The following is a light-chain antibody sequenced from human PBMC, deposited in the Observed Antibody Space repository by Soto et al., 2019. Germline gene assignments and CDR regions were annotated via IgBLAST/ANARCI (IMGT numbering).Light chain of an antibody. J-gene: IGKJ2*01. CDR3: QQYNSYLYT. Sequence: DIQMTQSPSTLSASVGDRVTITCRASQSISSWLAWYQQKPGKAPKLLIYAASSLEIGVPSRFSGSGSGTEFTLTISSLQPDDFATYYCQQYNSYLYTFGQGTKLVIK. CDR2: AAS. CDR1: QSISSW. V-gene: IGKV1-5*01.